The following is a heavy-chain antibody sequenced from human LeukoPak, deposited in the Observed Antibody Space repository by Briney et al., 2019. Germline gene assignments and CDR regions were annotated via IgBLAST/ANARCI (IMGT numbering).Heavy chain of an antibody. CDR3: ARDRVTNSYDYYGMDV. CDR2: ICPDGTVT. CDR1: GFTFSTYC. V-gene: IGHV3-74*01. Sequence: GGSLRLSCAASGFTFSTYCMHWVRQAPGKGPMWVSRICPDGTVTNYADSVKARFIISRDNARNTVYLQMNSLRAEDTAVYYCARDRVTNSYDYYGMDVWGQGTLVTVSS. D-gene: IGHD2-8*01. J-gene: IGHJ6*02.